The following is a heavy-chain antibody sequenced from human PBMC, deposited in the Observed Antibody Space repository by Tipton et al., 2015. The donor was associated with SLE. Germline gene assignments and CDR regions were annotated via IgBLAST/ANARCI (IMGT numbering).Heavy chain of an antibody. CDR3: AKEERYFDSFDY. CDR1: GFTFSSYG. V-gene: IGHV3-30*02. CDR2: IQYDGSDK. J-gene: IGHJ4*02. D-gene: IGHD3-9*01. Sequence: QLVQSGGGVVQPGGSLRLSCAASGFTFSSYGMHWVRQAPGKGLEWVAFIQYDGSDKYYADSVKGRFTISRDNSKNTLYLQMNSLRAEDTAVYYCAKEERYFDSFDYWGQGTLVTVSS.